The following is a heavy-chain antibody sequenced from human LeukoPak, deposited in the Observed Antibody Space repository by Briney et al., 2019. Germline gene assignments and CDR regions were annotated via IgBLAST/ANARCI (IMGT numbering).Heavy chain of an antibody. CDR2: ISAYNGNT. CDR1: GYTFTSYG. CDR3: ARVSAGYYYDSSGYYPGAFDI. Sequence: ASVKVSCKASGYTFTSYGISWVRQAPGQGLEWMGWISAYNGNTNYAQKLQGRVTMTTDTSTSTAYMELRSLRSDDTAVYYCARVSAGYYYDSSGYYPGAFDIWGQGTMVTVSS. J-gene: IGHJ3*02. D-gene: IGHD3-22*01. V-gene: IGHV1-18*01.